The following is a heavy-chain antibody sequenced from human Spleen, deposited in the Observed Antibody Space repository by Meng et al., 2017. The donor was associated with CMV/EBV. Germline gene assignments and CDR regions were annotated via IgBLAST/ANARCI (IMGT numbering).Heavy chain of an antibody. Sequence: ASVKVSCKASGYTFTGYYMHWVRQAPGQGLEWMGMINPSVRSTIYAQKFQDRVIMTIDTSTSTAYMELSSLTSEDTAVYFCAKDAPSESRTLGSWGQGTLVTVSS. D-gene: IGHD1-14*01. CDR2: INPSVRST. J-gene: IGHJ4*02. CDR3: AKDAPSESRTLGS. V-gene: IGHV1-46*01. CDR1: GYTFTGYY.